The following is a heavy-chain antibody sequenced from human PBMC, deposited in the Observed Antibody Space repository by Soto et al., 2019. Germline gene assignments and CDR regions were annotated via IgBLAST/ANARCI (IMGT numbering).Heavy chain of an antibody. V-gene: IGHV3-72*01. CDR3: TRVRLGSSRPSDY. Sequence: EVQLVESGGGLVQPEGSLRLSCAASGFTFSDHYMDWVRQAPGKGLEWVGRIKNKANSYTTESAAPVKGRFIISRDDSKNSVFLEMNRLKTDDTAVYDCTRVRLGSSRPSDYWGQGILVTVSS. CDR1: GFTFSDHY. J-gene: IGHJ4*02. D-gene: IGHD6-13*01. CDR2: IKNKANSYTT.